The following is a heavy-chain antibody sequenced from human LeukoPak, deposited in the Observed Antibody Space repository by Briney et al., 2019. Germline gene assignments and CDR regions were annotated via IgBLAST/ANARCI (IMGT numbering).Heavy chain of an antibody. Sequence: GGSLRLSCAASGFTFSSYSMNWVRQALGKGLEWVSYISSSSSTIYYADSVKGRFTISRANAKTSLYLQMNSLRAEDTAVHYCAKEAIAAAGKGEFDYWGQGTLVTVSS. D-gene: IGHD6-13*01. CDR2: ISSSSSTI. V-gene: IGHV3-48*01. CDR3: AKEAIAAAGKGEFDY. CDR1: GFTFSSYS. J-gene: IGHJ4*02.